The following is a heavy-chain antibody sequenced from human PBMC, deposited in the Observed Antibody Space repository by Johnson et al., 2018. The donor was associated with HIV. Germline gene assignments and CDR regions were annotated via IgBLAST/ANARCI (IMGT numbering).Heavy chain of an antibody. CDR3: EKDVIVEWETVTVTDDGFDI. J-gene: IGHJ3*02. CDR1: GFTFSSYA. D-gene: IGHD2-15*01. CDR2: ISYDGSSK. V-gene: IGHV3-30*18. Sequence: QVQLVESGGGVVQPGRSLRLSCAASGFTFSSYAMHWVRQAPGKGLEWVAVISYDGSSKYYADSVKGRFTISRDHCENTLYLQMNSLRAEDTAVYYGEKDVIVEWETVTVTDDGFDIWGQGTMVTVSS.